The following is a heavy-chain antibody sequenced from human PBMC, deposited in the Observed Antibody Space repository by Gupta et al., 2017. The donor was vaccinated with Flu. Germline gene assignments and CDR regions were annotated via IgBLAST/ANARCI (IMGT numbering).Heavy chain of an antibody. D-gene: IGHD3-3*01. CDR1: GGSFSGYY. J-gene: IGHJ6*03. CDR3: ARARTYYDFWSGYLIHYYMDV. V-gene: IGHV4-34*01. CDR2: INHSGST. Sequence: QVQLQQWGAGLLKPSGTLSLTCAVYGGSFSGYYWSWIRQPPGKGLEWIGEINHSGSTNYNPSLKSRVTISVDTSKNQFSLKLSSVTAADTAVYYCARARTYYDFWSGYLIHYYMDVWGKGTTVTVSS.